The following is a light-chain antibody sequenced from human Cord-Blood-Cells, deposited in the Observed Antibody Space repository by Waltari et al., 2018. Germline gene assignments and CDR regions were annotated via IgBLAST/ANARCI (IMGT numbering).Light chain of an antibody. V-gene: IGKV4-1*01. CDR2: WAS. J-gene: IGKJ2*01. CDR3: QQYYSTPYT. Sequence: DIVMIQSPDSLAVSLGERATINCKSGQSVLYSSNNKNYLAWYQQKPGQPPKLLIYWASTRESGVPDRFSGSGSGTDFTLTISSLQAEDVAVYYCQQYYSTPYTFGQGTKLEIK. CDR1: QSVLYSSNNKNY.